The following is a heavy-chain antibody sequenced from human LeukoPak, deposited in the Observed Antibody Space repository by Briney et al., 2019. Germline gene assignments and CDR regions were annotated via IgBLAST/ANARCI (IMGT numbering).Heavy chain of an antibody. CDR2: INSDGSST. J-gene: IGHJ4*02. CDR3: ARAAILTGLTDY. Sequence: GGSLRLSCAASGFTFSSYWMHWVRQAPGKGLVWVSRINSDGSSTSYADSVKGRFTISRDNSKNTLYLQMNSLRAEDTAVYCCARAAILTGLTDYWGQGTLVTVSS. CDR1: GFTFSSYW. V-gene: IGHV3-74*01. D-gene: IGHD3-9*01.